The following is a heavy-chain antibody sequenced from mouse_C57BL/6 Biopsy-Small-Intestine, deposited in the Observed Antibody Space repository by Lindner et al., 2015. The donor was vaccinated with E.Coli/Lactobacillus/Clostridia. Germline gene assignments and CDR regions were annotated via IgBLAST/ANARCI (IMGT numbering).Heavy chain of an antibody. CDR1: GYSFTGYN. Sequence: VQLQESGPELVKPGASVKMSCKASGYSFTGYNMHWVKQSHGKSLEWIGYFDPYNGATSYNQKFKDKATLTADKSSSTAYMQLSSLTSEDSAVYFCVRNYYDGSTYYIDYWGQGTTLTVSS. CDR3: VRNYYDGSTYYIDY. CDR2: FDPYNGAT. V-gene: IGHV1S135*01. D-gene: IGHD1-1*02. J-gene: IGHJ2*01.